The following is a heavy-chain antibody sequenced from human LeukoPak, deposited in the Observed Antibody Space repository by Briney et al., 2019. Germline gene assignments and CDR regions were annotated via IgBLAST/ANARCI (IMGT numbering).Heavy chain of an antibody. CDR1: GGSISSSSYY. CDR3: AREERYCSGSSCYRDY. Sequence: SETLSLACTVSGGSISSSSYYWGWIRQPPGKGLEWIGSIYYSGSTYYNPSLKSRVTISVDTSKNQFSLKLSSVTAADTAVYYCAREERYCSGSSCYRDYWGQGTLVTVSS. J-gene: IGHJ4*02. D-gene: IGHD2-15*01. CDR2: IYYSGST. V-gene: IGHV4-39*07.